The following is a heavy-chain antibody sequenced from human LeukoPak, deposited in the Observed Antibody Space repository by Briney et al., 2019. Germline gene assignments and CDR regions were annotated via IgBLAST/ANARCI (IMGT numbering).Heavy chain of an antibody. CDR1: GYNFTSYW. CDR3: ARRGRDWGSSYDY. CDR2: IYPGGSDT. D-gene: IGHD7-27*01. J-gene: IGHJ4*02. Sequence: GESLKISCKGSGYNFTSYWIGWVRPMPGKGLEWMGIIYPGGSDTRDSPSFEGQVPISADKSTSTAYLQWSSLKASDTALYYCARRGRDWGSSYDYWGQGALVTVSS. V-gene: IGHV5-51*01.